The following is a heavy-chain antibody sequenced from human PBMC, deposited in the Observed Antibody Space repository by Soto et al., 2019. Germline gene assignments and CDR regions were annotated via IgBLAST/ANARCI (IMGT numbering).Heavy chain of an antibody. D-gene: IGHD3-10*01. J-gene: IGHJ4*02. CDR3: TRVSRGHWVDY. CDR2: TRNKANSYTT. V-gene: IGHV3-72*01. CDR1: GFTFSDHY. Sequence: GGSLRLSCAASGFTFSDHYMDWVRQAPGKGLEWVGRTRNKANSYTTEYAASVKGRFTISRDDSKNSLDLQMNSLRAEDTAVYFCTRVSRGHWVDYWGQGALVTVSS.